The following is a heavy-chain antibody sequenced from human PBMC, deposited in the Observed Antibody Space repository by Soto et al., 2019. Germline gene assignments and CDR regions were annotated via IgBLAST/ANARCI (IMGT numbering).Heavy chain of an antibody. J-gene: IGHJ4*02. Sequence: QPGGSLRLSCTASEFSFSSYAMHWIRQSPGKGLEWVAVISFNGNSLHYADSVKDRFTISRDNSKSTLYLQMNNMRTEDTAVYYCARTFDTITYYFDYWGQGTLVTV. CDR3: ARTFDTITYYFDY. CDR2: ISFNGNSL. D-gene: IGHD3-9*01. V-gene: IGHV3-30-3*01. CDR1: EFSFSSYA.